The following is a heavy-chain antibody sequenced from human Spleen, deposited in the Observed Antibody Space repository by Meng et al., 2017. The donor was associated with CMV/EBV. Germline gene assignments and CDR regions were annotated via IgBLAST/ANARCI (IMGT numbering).Heavy chain of an antibody. CDR1: GFTFNTYW. Sequence: GGSLRLSCAASGFTFNTYWMHWVRQAPGKGLVWVSRITSDGSSTTYADSVKGRFTISRDNAKNSLYLQMNSLRAEDTALYYCAKDSGAYDSSGYLHYFDYWGQGTLVTVSS. V-gene: IGHV3-74*01. J-gene: IGHJ4*02. CDR3: AKDSGAYDSSGYLHYFDY. D-gene: IGHD3-22*01. CDR2: ITSDGSST.